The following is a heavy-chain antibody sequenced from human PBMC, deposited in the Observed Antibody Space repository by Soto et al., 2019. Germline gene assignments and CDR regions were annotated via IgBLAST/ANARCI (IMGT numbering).Heavy chain of an antibody. CDR1: GGSISRGGYY. V-gene: IGHV4-31*03. D-gene: IGHD5-12*01. J-gene: IGHJ6*03. Sequence: QVQLQESGPGLVKPSQTLSLTCTVSGGSISRGGYYWSWIRQHPGNGLEWNGYIYYSGGTYYNPSLKSRVTISVDTSENQFSLRLSSVTAADTAVYYCARKDSGYADYMDVWGKGTTVTLSS. CDR2: IYYSGGT. CDR3: ARKDSGYADYMDV.